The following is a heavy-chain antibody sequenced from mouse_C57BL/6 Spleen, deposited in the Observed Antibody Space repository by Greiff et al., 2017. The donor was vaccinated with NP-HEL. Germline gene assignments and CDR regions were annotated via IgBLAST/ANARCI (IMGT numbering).Heavy chain of an antibody. D-gene: IGHD2-10*01. V-gene: IGHV14-2*01. CDR2: IDPEDGEP. CDR3: ARTYYGNYGAMDY. CDR1: GFNIKDYY. J-gene: IGHJ4*01. Sequence: VQLQQSGAELVKPGASVKLSCTASGFNIKDYYMHWVKQRTEQGLEWIGRIDPEDGEPKYAPKFQGKATITADTSSNTAYLQLSSLTSEDTAVYYCARTYYGNYGAMDYWGQGTSVTVSS.